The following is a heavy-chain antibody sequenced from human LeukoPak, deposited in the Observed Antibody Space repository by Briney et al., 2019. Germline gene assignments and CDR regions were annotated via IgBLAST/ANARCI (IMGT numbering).Heavy chain of an antibody. D-gene: IGHD3-10*01. CDR2: IHPRSGET. CDR1: GYSFTAFY. CDR3: ARDGEYGTGSYYRGCFDY. Sequence: VASVKVSCKASGYSFTAFYIHWVRQAPGQGLEWMGWIHPRSGETNYAYKFRGRVTMTRDTSISTTYMDLGSLGSDDTAVYYCARDGEYGTGSYYRGCFDYWDQGTLVTVSS. V-gene: IGHV1-2*02. J-gene: IGHJ4*02.